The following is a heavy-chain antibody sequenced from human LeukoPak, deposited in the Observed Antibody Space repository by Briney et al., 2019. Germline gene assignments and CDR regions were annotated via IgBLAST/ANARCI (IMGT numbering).Heavy chain of an antibody. CDR3: ASNPVMVRGVIMH. CDR1: GFNVRSTY. Sequence: GGSLRLSCAASGFNVRSTYMSWVRQAPGKGLEWVSVIYSGGSTYYADSVKGRFTISRDNSKNTLYLQMNSLRAEDTAVYYCASNPVMVRGVIMHWGQGTLVTVSS. D-gene: IGHD3-10*01. V-gene: IGHV3-53*01. CDR2: IYSGGST. J-gene: IGHJ4*02.